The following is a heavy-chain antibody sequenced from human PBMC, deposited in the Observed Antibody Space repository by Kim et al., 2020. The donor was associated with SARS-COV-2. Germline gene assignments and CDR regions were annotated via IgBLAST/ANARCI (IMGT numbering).Heavy chain of an antibody. J-gene: IGHJ4*02. CDR2: VSHDGSQT. CDR1: GFTFNNYG. CDR3: AKDRGSCWSLDY. D-gene: IGHD6-19*01. Sequence: GGSLRLSCAASGFTFNNYGMHWVRQAPGKGLEWVAVVSHDGSQTHYVDSVKGRFTVSRDNSNDTLFLQMNSLRAEDTAMYYCAKDRGSCWSLDYWCLGT. V-gene: IGHV3-30*18.